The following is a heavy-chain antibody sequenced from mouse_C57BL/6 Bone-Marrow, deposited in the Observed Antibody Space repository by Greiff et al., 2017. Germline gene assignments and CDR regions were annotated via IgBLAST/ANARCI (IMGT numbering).Heavy chain of an antibody. D-gene: IGHD5-1*01. CDR1: GFTFSDYY. J-gene: IGHJ3*01. V-gene: IGHV5-12*01. CDR3: ATGGVPAWFAY. CDR2: ISNGGGRT. Sequence: EVMLVESGGGLVQPGGSLKLSCAASGFTFSDYYMYWVRQTPEKRLEWVAYISNGGGRTYYPDTVKGRFTISRDNAKNTLYLQMSRLKSEDTAMYYCATGGVPAWFAYWGQGTLVTVSA.